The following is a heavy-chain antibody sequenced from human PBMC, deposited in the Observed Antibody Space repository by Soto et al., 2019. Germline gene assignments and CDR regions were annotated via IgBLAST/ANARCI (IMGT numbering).Heavy chain of an antibody. CDR3: ARERYYGSGSYSQGFFID. J-gene: IGHJ4*02. CDR1: GGSFSGYY. CDR2: INHSGST. D-gene: IGHD3-10*01. Sequence: SETLSLTCAVYGGSFSGYYWSWIRQPPGKGLEWIGEINHSGSTNYNPSLKSRVTISVDTSKNQFSLKLSSVTAADTAVYYCARERYYGSGSYSQGFFIDWGQGTLVTVPQ. V-gene: IGHV4-34*01.